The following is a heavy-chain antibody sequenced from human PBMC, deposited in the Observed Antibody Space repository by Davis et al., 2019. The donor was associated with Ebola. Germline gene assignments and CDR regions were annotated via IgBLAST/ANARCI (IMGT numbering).Heavy chain of an antibody. D-gene: IGHD3-3*01. V-gene: IGHV3-23*01. J-gene: IGHJ4*02. CDR2: ISGSGGST. CDR3: AKCTVKGVAPVVFDY. CDR1: GFTFSSYA. Sequence: PGGSLRLSCAASGFTFSSYAMSWVRQAPGKGLEWVSAISGSGGSTSYADSVKGRFTISRDNSKNTLYLQMNSLRAEGTAVYYCAKCTVKGVAPVVFDYWGQGTLVTVSS.